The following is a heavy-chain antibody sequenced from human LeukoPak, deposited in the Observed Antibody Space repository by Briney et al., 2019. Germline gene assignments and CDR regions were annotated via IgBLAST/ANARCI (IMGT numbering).Heavy chain of an antibody. D-gene: IGHD2-15*01. V-gene: IGHV3-23*01. J-gene: IGHJ4*02. CDR2: ISGSGGST. CDR3: AKGKYCSGGSCSLVDY. Sequence: GGSLRLSCAASGFTFCSYAMSWVRQAPGKGLGWGSAISGSGGSTYYADSVKGRFTISRDNSKNTLYLQMNSLRAEDTAVYYCAKGKYCSGGSCSLVDYWGQGTLVTVSS. CDR1: GFTFCSYA.